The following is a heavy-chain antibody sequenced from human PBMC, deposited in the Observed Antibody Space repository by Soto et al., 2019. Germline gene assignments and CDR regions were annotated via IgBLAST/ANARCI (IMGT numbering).Heavy chain of an antibody. Sequence: QMHLQESGPGLVKPSETLSLTCTVSGGSNSGYYWSWVRQPAGKGLEWVGRIYSDGTTNYSPSLKSRVTMSLDTSKDQFSLHLNSVTAADTAVYYCSRVGCSNSKCYTRGMDVWGQGTTVTVSS. J-gene: IGHJ6*02. CDR2: IYSDGTT. V-gene: IGHV4-4*07. CDR3: SRVGCSNSKCYTRGMDV. CDR1: GGSNSGYY. D-gene: IGHD2-2*01.